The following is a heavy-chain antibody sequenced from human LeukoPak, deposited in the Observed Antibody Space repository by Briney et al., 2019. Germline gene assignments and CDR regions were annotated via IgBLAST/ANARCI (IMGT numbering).Heavy chain of an antibody. CDR1: GGSITSYY. CDR2: VYYSGST. D-gene: IGHD3-22*01. Sequence: SETLSLTCAVSGGSITSYYWSWIRQPPGKRLEWIGYVYYSGSTNYNPSLESRLSISVDTSKNQFSLKLSSVTAADTAVYYCARGQDYFDSEYYFDYWGQGTLVTVSS. CDR3: ARGQDYFDSEYYFDY. V-gene: IGHV4-59*01. J-gene: IGHJ4*02.